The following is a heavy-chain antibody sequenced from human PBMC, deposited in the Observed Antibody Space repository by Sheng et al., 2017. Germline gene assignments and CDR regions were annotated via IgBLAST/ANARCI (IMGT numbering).Heavy chain of an antibody. J-gene: IGHJ2*01. V-gene: IGHV3-7*01. Sequence: EVQVVESGGGLVQPGGSLRLSCVGSGFTFWSYWMSWVRQAPGKGLEWVANIKQDGSEKDYVDSVKGRFTISRDNPKKSLYLQMNSLRAEDTALYYCAREATPAPGMIDWYFDLWGRGTLVTVSS. CDR1: GFTFWSYW. CDR2: IKQDGSEK. CDR3: AREATPAPGMIDWYFDL. D-gene: IGHD6-13*01.